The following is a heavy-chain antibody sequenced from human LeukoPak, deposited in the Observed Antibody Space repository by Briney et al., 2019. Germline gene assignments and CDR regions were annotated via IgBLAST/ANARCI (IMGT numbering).Heavy chain of an antibody. Sequence: GGSLRLSCAASGFTFRTYWMHWVRQTPGQGLVWVSSISSSSSYIYYADSVKGRFTISRDNAKNSLYLQMNSLRAEDTAVYYCARDTVAVAGGFDYWGQGTLVTVSS. CDR2: ISSSSSYI. J-gene: IGHJ4*02. V-gene: IGHV3-21*01. CDR1: GFTFRTYW. CDR3: ARDTVAVAGGFDY. D-gene: IGHD6-19*01.